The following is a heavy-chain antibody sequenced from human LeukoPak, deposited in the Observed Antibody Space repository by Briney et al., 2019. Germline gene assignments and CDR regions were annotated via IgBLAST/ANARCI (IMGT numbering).Heavy chain of an antibody. CDR2: IYYSGST. V-gene: IGHV4-39*07. D-gene: IGHD5-18*01. Sequence: KPSETLSLTCTVSGGSISSSSYYWGWIRQPPGKGLEWIESIYYSGSTYYNPSLKSQFTISVDTSKNQFSLKLSSVTAADTAVYYCARGGYSYGYFDYWGQGTLVTVSS. CDR3: ARGGYSYGYFDY. CDR1: GGSISSSSYY. J-gene: IGHJ4*02.